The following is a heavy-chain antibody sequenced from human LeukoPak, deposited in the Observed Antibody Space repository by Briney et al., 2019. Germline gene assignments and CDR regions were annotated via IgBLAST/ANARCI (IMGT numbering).Heavy chain of an antibody. CDR2: INPNSGGT. J-gene: IGHJ3*02. D-gene: IGHD3-9*01. V-gene: IGHV1-2*02. Sequence: ASVKVSCKASGYTFTGYYMHWVRQAPGQGLEWMGWINPNSGGTNYAQKFQGRVTMTRDTSISTAYMELSRLRSDDTAVYYCARDRDYDILTGYKYAFDIWGQGTMVTVSS. CDR1: GYTFTGYY. CDR3: ARDRDYDILTGYKYAFDI.